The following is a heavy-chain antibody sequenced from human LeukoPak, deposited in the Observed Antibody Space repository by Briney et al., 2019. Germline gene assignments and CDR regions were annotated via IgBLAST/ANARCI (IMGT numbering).Heavy chain of an antibody. CDR2: IYYSGST. V-gene: IGHV4-39*07. J-gene: IGHJ5*02. CDR1: GGSISSSSYY. CDR3: ARVSGSMVRGVTPPFDP. Sequence: SETLSLTCTVSGGSISSSSYYWGWIRQPPGKGLEWIGSIYYSGSTYYNPPLKSRVTISVDTSKNQFSLKLSSVTAADTAVYYCARVSGSMVRGVTPPFDPWGQGTLVTVSS. D-gene: IGHD3-10*01.